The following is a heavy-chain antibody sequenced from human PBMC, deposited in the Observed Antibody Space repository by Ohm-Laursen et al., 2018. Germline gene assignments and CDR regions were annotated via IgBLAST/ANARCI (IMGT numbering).Heavy chain of an antibody. CDR2: ISSSGSTI. J-gene: IGHJ6*02. V-gene: IGHV3-11*01. Sequence: SLRLSCSASGFTFSDYYMSWIRQAPGKGLEWVSYISSSGSTIYYADSVKGRFTISRDNAKNSLYLQMNSLRAEDTAVYYCARGIGAAAGTFHYYYGMDVWGQGTTVTVSS. CDR1: GFTFSDYY. D-gene: IGHD6-13*01. CDR3: ARGIGAAAGTFHYYYGMDV.